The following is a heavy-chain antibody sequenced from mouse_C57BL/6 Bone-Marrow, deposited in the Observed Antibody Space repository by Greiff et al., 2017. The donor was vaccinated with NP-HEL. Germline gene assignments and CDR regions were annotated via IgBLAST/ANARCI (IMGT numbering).Heavy chain of an antibody. CDR3: AIYYFGSSYWYCDV. J-gene: IGHJ1*03. Sequence: VQLQQPGAELVKPGASVKMSCKASGYTFTSYWITWVKQRPGQGLEWIGDIYPGSGSTNYNEKFKSKATLTVDTSSSTAYMQLSSLTSEDSAVYYCAIYYFGSSYWYCDVWGTGTTVTVSS. V-gene: IGHV1-55*01. D-gene: IGHD1-1*01. CDR2: IYPGSGST. CDR1: GYTFTSYW.